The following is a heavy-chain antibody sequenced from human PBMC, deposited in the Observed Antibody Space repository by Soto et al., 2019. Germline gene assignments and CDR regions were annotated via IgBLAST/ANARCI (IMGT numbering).Heavy chain of an antibody. Sequence: SETLSLTCAVYGGSFSGYYWSWIRQPPGKGLEWIGEINHSGSTNYNPSLKSRVTISVDTSKNQFSLKLSSVTAADTAVYYCARQLYDILTGLYYGMDVWGQGTTVTVSS. CDR3: ARQLYDILTGLYYGMDV. J-gene: IGHJ6*02. D-gene: IGHD3-9*01. CDR2: INHSGST. CDR1: GGSFSGYY. V-gene: IGHV4-34*01.